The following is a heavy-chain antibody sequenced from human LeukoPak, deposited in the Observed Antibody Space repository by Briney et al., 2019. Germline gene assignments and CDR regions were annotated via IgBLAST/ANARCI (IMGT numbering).Heavy chain of an antibody. D-gene: IGHD3-22*01. CDR1: GFTFSSYA. J-gene: IGHJ4*02. CDR3: AKGGYYYDSSGLDY. V-gene: IGHV3-30*04. Sequence: PGGSLRLSCAASGFTFSSYAMHWVRQAPGKGLEWVAVISYDGSNKYYADSVKGRFTISRDNSKNTLYLKMNSLRAEDTAVYYCAKGGYYYDSSGLDYWGQGTLVTVSS. CDR2: ISYDGSNK.